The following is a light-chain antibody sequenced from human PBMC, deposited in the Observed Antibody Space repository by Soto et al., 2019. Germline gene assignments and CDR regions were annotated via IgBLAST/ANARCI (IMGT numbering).Light chain of an antibody. CDR2: GVS. CDR1: QSVSSNY. J-gene: IGKJ1*01. Sequence: EVVMTQSPATLSMSPGESATLSCRASQSVSSNYFAWYQQKPGQAPRLLIYGVSSRATGIPDRFSGSGSGTDFTLTISRLEPEDFAVYYCEQYGSSPRTFGQGTKVEIK. V-gene: IGKV3-20*01. CDR3: EQYGSSPRT.